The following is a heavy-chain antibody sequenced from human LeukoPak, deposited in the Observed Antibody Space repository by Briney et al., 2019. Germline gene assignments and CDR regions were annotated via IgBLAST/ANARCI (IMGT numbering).Heavy chain of an antibody. CDR3: AKADCSSTTCYDNY. D-gene: IGHD2-2*01. Sequence: SGGSLRLSCAASGFTFSSYAMSWVRQAPGKGLEWVSAISGSGGSTYYADSVKGRFTISRDNSKNTLYLQMNSLRAEDTAVYYCAKADCSSTTCYDNYWGQGTLVTVSS. CDR2: ISGSGGST. V-gene: IGHV3-23*01. CDR1: GFTFSSYA. J-gene: IGHJ4*02.